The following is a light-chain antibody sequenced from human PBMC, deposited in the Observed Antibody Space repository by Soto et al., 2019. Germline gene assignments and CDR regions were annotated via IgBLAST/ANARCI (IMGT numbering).Light chain of an antibody. CDR1: QSVLYSSNNKNY. V-gene: IGKV4-1*01. Sequence: DIVMTQSPDSLAVSLGERATINCKSSQSVLYSSNNKNYLGWYQQKPGQSPNLLIYWASTLESGVPDRFSGSGSETEFTLTISSLQAEDVAVYYCQQYYSIPYTFGQGTKLEIK. CDR2: WAS. CDR3: QQYYSIPYT. J-gene: IGKJ2*01.